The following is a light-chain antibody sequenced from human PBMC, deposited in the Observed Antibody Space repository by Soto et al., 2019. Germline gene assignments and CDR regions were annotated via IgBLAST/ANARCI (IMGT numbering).Light chain of an antibody. CDR3: QSYDSSLSVFYV. Sequence: QSVLTQPPSVSGAPGQRVTISCTGSSSNIGAGYDVHWYQQLPGTAPKSFMYGTTNRPSGVPDRFSGSKSGASAFLAITGLQAEDEADYYCQSYDSSLSVFYVFGTGTKLTVL. V-gene: IGLV1-40*01. CDR2: GTT. CDR1: SSNIGAGYD. J-gene: IGLJ1*01.